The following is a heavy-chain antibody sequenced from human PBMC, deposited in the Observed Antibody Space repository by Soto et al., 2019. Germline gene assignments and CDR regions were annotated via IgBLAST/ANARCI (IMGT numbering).Heavy chain of an antibody. J-gene: IGHJ6*02. CDR3: AKAIEPPEIYGMDV. CDR2: ISYDGSNK. CDR1: GFTFSSYG. V-gene: IGHV3-30*18. Sequence: QVQLVESGGGVVQPGRSLRLSCAASGFTFSSYGMHWVRQAPGKGLEWVAVISYDGSNKYYADSVKGRFTISRDNSKNTLYLQMNSLRAEDTAVYYCAKAIEPPEIYGMDVWGQGTTVTVSS.